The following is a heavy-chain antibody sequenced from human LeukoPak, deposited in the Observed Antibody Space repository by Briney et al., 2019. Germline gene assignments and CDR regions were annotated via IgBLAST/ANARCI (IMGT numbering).Heavy chain of an antibody. CDR3: ARDSDTAYY. D-gene: IGHD5-18*01. CDR1: GFTFSSYE. V-gene: IGHV3-48*03. CDR2: ISSSGSTI. J-gene: IGHJ4*02. Sequence: HSGGALRLSCAASGFTFSSYEMNWVRQAPGKGLEWVSYISSSGSTIYYADSVKGRFTISRDNAKNSLYLQMNSLRAEDTAVYYCARDSDTAYYWGQGTLVTVSS.